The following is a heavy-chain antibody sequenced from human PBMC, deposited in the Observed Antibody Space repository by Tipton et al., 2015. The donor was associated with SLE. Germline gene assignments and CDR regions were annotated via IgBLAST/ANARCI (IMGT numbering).Heavy chain of an antibody. Sequence: TLSLTCTVSGGSISSSSYYWGWIRQPPGKGLEWIGSIYYSGSTYYNPPLKSRVTMSVDTSKNHFSLKLTSVIAADTAVYYCARDIEAPGDFLYFDYWGQGILVTVSS. J-gene: IGHJ4*02. CDR1: GGSISSSSYY. CDR2: IYYSGST. CDR3: ARDIEAPGDFLYFDY. D-gene: IGHD7-27*01. V-gene: IGHV4-39*02.